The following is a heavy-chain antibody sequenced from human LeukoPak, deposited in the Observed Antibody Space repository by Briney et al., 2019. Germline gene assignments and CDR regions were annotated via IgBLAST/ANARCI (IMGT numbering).Heavy chain of an antibody. CDR1: GFTFSSYG. D-gene: IGHD1-14*01. V-gene: IGHV3-30*02. CDR2: IRYDGSNK. J-gene: IGHJ3*02. CDR3: AKDNSPEVDPDDAFDI. Sequence: GGSLRLSCAASGFTFSSYGMHWVRQAPGKGLEWVAFIRYDGSNKYYADSVKGRFTISRDDSKNTLYLQMNSLRAEDTAVYYCAKDNSPEVDPDDAFDIWGQGTMVTVSS.